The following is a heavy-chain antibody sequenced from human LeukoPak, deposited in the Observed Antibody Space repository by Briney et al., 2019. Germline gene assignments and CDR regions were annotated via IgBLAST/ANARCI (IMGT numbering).Heavy chain of an antibody. CDR1: GDFVSSNSAS. Sequence: SQTLSLTCAISGDFVSSNSASWNWIRQSPSRGLEWPGRTYYRSTWYTDYALFVQSRITISPDTSKNQFSLHLNSVTPDDTAVYFCARDPDSSYEWGPFDPWGQGTLVTVSS. V-gene: IGHV6-1*01. D-gene: IGHD1-26*01. J-gene: IGHJ5*02. CDR2: TYYRSTWYT. CDR3: ARDPDSSYEWGPFDP.